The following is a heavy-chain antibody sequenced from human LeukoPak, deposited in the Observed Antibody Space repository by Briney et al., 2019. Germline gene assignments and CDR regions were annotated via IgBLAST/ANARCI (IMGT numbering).Heavy chain of an antibody. CDR2: ISGSGDST. CDR3: AKSSYSSGYYRFDS. V-gene: IGHV3-23*01. J-gene: IGHJ4*02. CDR1: GFTFSSYA. Sequence: PGGSLRLSCAASGFTFSSYAMHWVRQAPGKGLEWVSAISGSGDSTYYADSVKGRFTVSRDTSKNTLYLQMNSLRGEDTAVYYCAKSSYSSGYYRFDSWGQGTLVTVSS. D-gene: IGHD6-19*01.